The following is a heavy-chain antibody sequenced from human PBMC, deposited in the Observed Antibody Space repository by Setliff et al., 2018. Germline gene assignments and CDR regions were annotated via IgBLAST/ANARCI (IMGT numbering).Heavy chain of an antibody. J-gene: IGHJ2*01. CDR2: IYYSGST. CDR1: GGSISSGDYC. D-gene: IGHD3-22*01. Sequence: ASETLSLTCTVSGGSISSGDYCWSWIRQPPGKGLEWIGYIYYSGSTYYNPSLKSRFRISVDTSKNQFSLKLNSVTAADTAAYYCARDPIMGFYDSTGYSTLNWYFDLWGRGTLVTVSS. V-gene: IGHV4-30-4*08. CDR3: ARDPIMGFYDSTGYSTLNWYFDL.